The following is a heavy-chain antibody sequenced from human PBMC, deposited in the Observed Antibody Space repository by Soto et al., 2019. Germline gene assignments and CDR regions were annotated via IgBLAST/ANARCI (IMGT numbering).Heavy chain of an antibody. J-gene: IGHJ6*02. CDR1: GFTFSSYA. V-gene: IGHV3-23*01. CDR3: AKGCPGRYGGDV. CDR2: ISGSGGST. Sequence: EVQLLESGGGLVQPGESLRLSCAASGFTFSSYAMSWVRQAPGKGLEWVSAISGSGGSTYYADSVKGRFTISRDNSKNTLYLQMDSLIVEDTAIYYCAKGCPGRYGGDVWGQGTTVAVSS.